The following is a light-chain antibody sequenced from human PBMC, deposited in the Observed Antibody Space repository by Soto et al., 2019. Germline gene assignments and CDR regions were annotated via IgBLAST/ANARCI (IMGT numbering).Light chain of an antibody. Sequence: EIVLTQSPGTLSLSPGERATLSCRSSQSVTNNYLAWYQQKPGQAPRLLIYGATSRATGIPGRFSGSGSGTDFTLTISRLEPEDFAVYHCQQYGSTPRTFGQGTKVETK. CDR2: GAT. CDR3: QQYGSTPRT. CDR1: QSVTNNY. V-gene: IGKV3-20*01. J-gene: IGKJ1*01.